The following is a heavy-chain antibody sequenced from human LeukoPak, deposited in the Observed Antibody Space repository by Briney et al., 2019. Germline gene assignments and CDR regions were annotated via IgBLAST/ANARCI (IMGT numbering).Heavy chain of an antibody. CDR2: ISYDGSNK. V-gene: IGHV3-30-3*01. CDR1: GFTFSSYA. D-gene: IGHD3-3*01. Sequence: PGRSLRLSCAASGFTFSSYAMHWVRQAPGKGLEWVAVISYDGSNKYYADSAKGRFTISRDNSKATLYLRKSSLRVEDTAIYYCAKGVVGDPSYHFDSWGQGILVTVSS. J-gene: IGHJ4*02. CDR3: AKGVVGDPSYHFDS.